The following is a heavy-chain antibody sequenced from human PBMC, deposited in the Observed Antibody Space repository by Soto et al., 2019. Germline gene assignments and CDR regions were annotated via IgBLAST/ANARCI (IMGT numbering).Heavy chain of an antibody. CDR3: ATWLQREHAFDI. Sequence: DVQLEESGGGLIQPGVSLRLSCAASGFSFSGKNYLTWVRQAPGKGLEWVSALYSSDGTYYADSVKGRFSVSRDNSKNTFYLQLHSLRPEDTALYFCATWLQREHAFDIWGLGTMVTVSS. CDR1: GFSFSGKNY. J-gene: IGHJ3*02. CDR2: LYSSDGT. D-gene: IGHD1-1*01. V-gene: IGHV3-53*01.